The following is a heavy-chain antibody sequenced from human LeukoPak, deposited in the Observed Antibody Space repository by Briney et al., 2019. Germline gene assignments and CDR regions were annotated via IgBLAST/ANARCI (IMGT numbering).Heavy chain of an antibody. J-gene: IGHJ4*02. CDR3: ATDLHYFGSGSHIGAY. D-gene: IGHD3-10*01. CDR1: GYTLTELP. Sequence: GASVKVSCKVSGYTLTELPMHWVRLAPGKGLEWVGGFDPEDAETIYAQKFQGRVTMTEDTSTDTAYMELSSLRSEDTAAYYCATDLHYFGSGSHIGAYWGQGTLVTVSS. V-gene: IGHV1-24*01. CDR2: FDPEDAET.